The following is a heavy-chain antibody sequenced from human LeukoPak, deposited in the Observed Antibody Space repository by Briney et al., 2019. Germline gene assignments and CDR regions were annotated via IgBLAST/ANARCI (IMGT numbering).Heavy chain of an antibody. CDR2: INPNSGGT. Sequence: ASVKVSCKASGYTFTGYYMHWVRQAPGQGLEWMGWINPNSGGTNYAQKFQGRVTMTRDTSISTAYMELSRLRSDDTAVYYCARAGARPNYYYYYMDVWGKGTTVTVSS. CDR1: GYTFTGYY. V-gene: IGHV1-2*02. J-gene: IGHJ6*03. D-gene: IGHD6-6*01. CDR3: ARAGARPNYYYYYMDV.